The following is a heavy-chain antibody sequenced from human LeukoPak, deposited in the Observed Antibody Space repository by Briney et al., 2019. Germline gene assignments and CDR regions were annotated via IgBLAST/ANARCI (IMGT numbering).Heavy chain of an antibody. CDR1: GFSFSSYS. D-gene: IGHD6-19*01. V-gene: IGHV3-21*01. CDR3: ARDPNSSGWFDY. J-gene: IGHJ5*01. Sequence: GGSLRLSCAASGFSFSSYSMNWVRQAPGKGLEWVSSISTSSSYRYYADSVKGRFTISRDNAKNSLYLQMNSLRAEDTAVYYCARDPNSSGWFDYWGQGTQVTVSS. CDR2: ISTSSSYR.